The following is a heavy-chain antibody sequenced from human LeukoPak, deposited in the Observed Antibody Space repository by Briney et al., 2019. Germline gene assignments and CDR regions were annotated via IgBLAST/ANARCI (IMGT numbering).Heavy chain of an antibody. V-gene: IGHV3-21*01. J-gene: IGHJ6*02. CDR1: GFTFSSYS. CDR2: ISSSSSYI. D-gene: IGHD3-3*01. CDR3: ARVLHPYGMDV. Sequence: GGSLRLSCAASGFTFSSYSMNWVRQAPGKGLEWVSSISSSSSYIYYADSVKGRFTISGDNAKNSLYLQMNSLRAEDTAVYYCARVLHPYGMDVWGQGTTVTVSS.